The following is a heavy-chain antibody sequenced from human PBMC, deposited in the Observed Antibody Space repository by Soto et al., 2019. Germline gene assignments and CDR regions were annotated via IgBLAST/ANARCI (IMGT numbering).Heavy chain of an antibody. CDR3: ARNGATVVNAFDI. J-gene: IGHJ3*02. Sequence: ETRAAPVIPTQALRLALGFCGFSLSNRGMRVRWIRQPPGKALEWLARIDWDDDKFYSTSLKTRLTISKDTSKNQVVLIMTNMDPVDTATYYCARNGATVVNAFDIWGQGKMVTVSS. CDR1: GFSLSNRGMR. D-gene: IGHD4-17*01. V-gene: IGHV2-70*04. CDR2: IDWDDDK.